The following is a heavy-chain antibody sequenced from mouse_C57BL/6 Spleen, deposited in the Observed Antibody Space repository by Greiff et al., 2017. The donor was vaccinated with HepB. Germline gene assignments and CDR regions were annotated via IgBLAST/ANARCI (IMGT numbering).Heavy chain of an antibody. CDR1: GFNIKDYY. CDR3: ARDDGYYFYAMDY. J-gene: IGHJ4*01. CDR2: IDPEDGET. V-gene: IGHV14-2*01. Sequence: EVQLQQSGAELVKPGASVKLSCTASGFNIKDYYMHWVKQRTEQGLAWIGRIDPEDGETKYAPKFQGKATITADTSSNTADLQLSSLTSEDTAVYYWARDDGYYFYAMDYWGQGTAVTVSS. D-gene: IGHD2-3*01.